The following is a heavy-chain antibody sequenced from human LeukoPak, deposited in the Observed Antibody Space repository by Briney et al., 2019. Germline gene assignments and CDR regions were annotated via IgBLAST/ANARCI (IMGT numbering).Heavy chain of an antibody. V-gene: IGHV4-34*01. J-gene: IGHJ4*02. CDR2: INHSGST. D-gene: IGHD2-21*02. CDR3: ARFRPDCGGDCSAHFDY. CDR1: GGSLSGYY. Sequence: SETLSLTCAVYGGSLSGYYWSWIRQPPGKGLEWIGEINHSGSTNYNPSLKSRVTISVDTSKNQFSLKLSSVTAADTAVYYCARFRPDCGGDCSAHFDYWGQGTLVTVSS.